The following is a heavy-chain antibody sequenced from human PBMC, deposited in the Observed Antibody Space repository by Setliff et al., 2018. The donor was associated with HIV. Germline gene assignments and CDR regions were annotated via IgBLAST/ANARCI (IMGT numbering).Heavy chain of an antibody. CDR2: IYMGNSNI. Sequence: GGSLRLSGVGSGFAFSAYSLSGFRMAPGKGLEGIAYIYMGNSNIYIGDSVKGRFTSSRDNAKNSMYLKMNSLRAEDTTVYYCARREYNYLPRAFDLWGQGTTVTVSS. CDR1: GFAFSAYS. J-gene: IGHJ3*01. V-gene: IGHV3-48*01. D-gene: IGHD1-1*01. CDR3: ARREYNYLPRAFDL.